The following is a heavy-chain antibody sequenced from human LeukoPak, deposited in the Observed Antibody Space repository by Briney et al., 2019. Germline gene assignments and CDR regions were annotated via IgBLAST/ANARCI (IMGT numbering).Heavy chain of an antibody. V-gene: IGHV1-69*06. D-gene: IGHD5-18*01. Sequence: SVKVSCKASGCTFSSYAISWVRQAPGQGLEWMGGIIPIFGTANYAQKFQGRVTMTEDTSTDTAYMELSSLRSEDTAVYYCATSKDTAMGNFDYWRQGTLVTVSS. J-gene: IGHJ4*02. CDR1: GCTFSSYA. CDR3: ATSKDTAMGNFDY. CDR2: IIPIFGTA.